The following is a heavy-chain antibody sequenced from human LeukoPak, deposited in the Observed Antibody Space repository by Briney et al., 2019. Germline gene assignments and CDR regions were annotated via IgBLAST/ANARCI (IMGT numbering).Heavy chain of an antibody. V-gene: IGHV3-7*03. J-gene: IGHJ4*02. D-gene: IGHD5-24*01. CDR1: GFTLSNFW. CDR2: INQDGSQK. CDR3: ARDRGWLQSDY. Sequence: PGGSLRLSCATSGFTLSNFWMSWVRQAPGEGLEWVADINQDGSQKYYRDSVKGRFTISRDNAKNSLYLEMNSLSAEDTAVYYCARDRGWLQSDYWGQGTLVTVSS.